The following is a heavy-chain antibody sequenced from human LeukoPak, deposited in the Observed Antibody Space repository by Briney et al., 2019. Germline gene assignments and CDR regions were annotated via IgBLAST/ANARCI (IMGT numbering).Heavy chain of an antibody. CDR3: ARRREQVSFISRRKDQSFDY. V-gene: IGHV3-7*01. CDR1: GFTFSSYW. Sequence: GGSLRLSCAASGFTFSSYWMSWVRQAPGKGLEWVANIKQDGSEKYYVDSVKGRFTISRDNAKNSLYLQMNSLRAEDTAVYYCARRREQVSFISRRKDQSFDYWGQGTLVTVSS. D-gene: IGHD1-14*01. J-gene: IGHJ4*02. CDR2: IKQDGSEK.